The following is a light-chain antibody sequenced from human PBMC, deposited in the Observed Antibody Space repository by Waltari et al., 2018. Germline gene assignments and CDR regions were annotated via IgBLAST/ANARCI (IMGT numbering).Light chain of an antibody. CDR3: QERSDWRGLT. CDR2: DAS. J-gene: IGKJ3*01. CDR1: QSFNNY. Sequence: EIVLTQSPATLSLSPGERAVLSCRASQSFNNYLAWYQQKPGQAPRPLIYDASTRATGIAAMFSGSGSGTAFTLPISSLEPEDSAVYYCQERSDWRGLTFGPGTKVDIK. V-gene: IGKV3-11*01.